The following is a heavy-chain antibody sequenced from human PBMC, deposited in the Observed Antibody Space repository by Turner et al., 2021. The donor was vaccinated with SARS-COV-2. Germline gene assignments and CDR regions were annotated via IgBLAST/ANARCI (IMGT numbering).Heavy chain of an antibody. CDR1: GGSISSSIYY. D-gene: IGHD1-26*01. J-gene: IGHJ6*02. V-gene: IGHV4-39*01. CDR3: AGEVVVLTTTHYGMDV. CDR2: IYYSGST. Sequence: QLQLQESGPGLVKPSETLSLTCTVSGGSISSSIYYWGWIRQPPGKGLEWIGSIYYSGSTYYNPSLKSRVTISVDTSKNQFSLKLSSVTAADTAVYYCAGEVVVLTTTHYGMDVWGQGTTVTVSS.